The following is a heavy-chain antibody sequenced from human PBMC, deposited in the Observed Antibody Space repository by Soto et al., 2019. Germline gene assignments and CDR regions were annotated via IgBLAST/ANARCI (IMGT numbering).Heavy chain of an antibody. CDR1: GFIFSSYG. V-gene: IGHV3-23*01. D-gene: IGHD2-15*01. Sequence: PGGFRRLSCTASGFIFSSYGMSWFRQAPGKGLEWVSAISGSGGSTYYADSVKGRFTISRDNSKNTLYLQMNSLRAEDTAVYYCANSGVVVVAATPYYYGMDVWGQGTTVTVSS. CDR2: ISGSGGST. CDR3: ANSGVVVVAATPYYYGMDV. J-gene: IGHJ6*02.